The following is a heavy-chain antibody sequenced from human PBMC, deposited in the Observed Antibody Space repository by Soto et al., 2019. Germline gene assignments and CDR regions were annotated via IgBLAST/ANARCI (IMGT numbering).Heavy chain of an antibody. J-gene: IGHJ6*03. Sequence: GGSLRLSCAASGITFSSFAMSWVRQAPGKGLEWVSVISGSGGSIAQADSVRGRFTISRDNSKNTLFLQMNSLRAEDTALYYCAKVAGAMYYNYMDVWGKGTTVTVSS. CDR1: GITFSSFA. D-gene: IGHD3-10*01. CDR2: ISGSGGSI. V-gene: IGHV3-23*01. CDR3: AKVAGAMYYNYMDV.